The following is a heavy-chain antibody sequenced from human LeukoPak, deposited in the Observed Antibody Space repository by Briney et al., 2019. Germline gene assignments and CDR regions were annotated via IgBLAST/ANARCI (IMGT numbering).Heavy chain of an antibody. V-gene: IGHV4-4*07. Sequence: SETLSLTCTVSGGSISSYYWSWIRQPAGKGLEWIGRIYTSGSTNYNPSLKSRVTISVDKSKNQFSLKLSSVTAADTAVYYCARDLEDGYSYGYGGDNWFDHWGQGTLVTVSS. J-gene: IGHJ5*02. CDR2: IYTSGST. D-gene: IGHD5-18*01. CDR3: ARDLEDGYSYGYGGDNWFDH. CDR1: GGSISSYY.